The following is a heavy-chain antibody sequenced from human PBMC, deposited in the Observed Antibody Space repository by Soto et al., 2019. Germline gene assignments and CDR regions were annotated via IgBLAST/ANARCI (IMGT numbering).Heavy chain of an antibody. J-gene: IGHJ4*02. Sequence: SVKVSCKASGGTFSSYVISWVRQAPGQGLEWMGGIIPIFGTANYAQKFQGRVTITADESTSTAYMELSSLRAEDTAVYFCARGPSSLTRFDYWGQGTLVTVSS. CDR2: IIPIFGTA. CDR3: ARGPSSLTRFDY. D-gene: IGHD2-2*01. V-gene: IGHV1-69*13. CDR1: GGTFSSYV.